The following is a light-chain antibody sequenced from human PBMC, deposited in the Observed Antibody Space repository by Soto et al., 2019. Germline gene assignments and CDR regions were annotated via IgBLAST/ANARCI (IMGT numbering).Light chain of an antibody. CDR1: SSDVGNYNL. CDR3: SSYAGSYTWI. Sequence: QSVLTQPASVSGSPGQSITISCTGTSSDVGNYNLVSWYQQHPGKAPKFIIYEVDKRPSGVPSRFSGSKSGNTASLTISGLQAEDEAEYHCSSYAGSYTWIFGGGTKLTVL. CDR2: EVD. J-gene: IGLJ2*01. V-gene: IGLV2-23*02.